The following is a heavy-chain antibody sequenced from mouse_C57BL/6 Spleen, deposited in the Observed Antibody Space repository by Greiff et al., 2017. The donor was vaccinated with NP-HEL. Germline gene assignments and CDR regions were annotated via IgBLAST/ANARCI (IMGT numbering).Heavy chain of an antibody. V-gene: IGHV1-82*01. CDR2: IYPGDGDT. D-gene: IGHD1-1*01. Sequence: QVQLQQSGPELVKPGASVKISCKASGYAFSSSWMNWVKQRPGKGLEWIGRIYPGDGDTNYNGKFKGKATLTADKSSSTAYMQLSSLTSEDSAVYFCAREGPYYGSSLWFAYWGQGTLVTVSA. CDR1: GYAFSSSW. CDR3: AREGPYYGSSLWFAY. J-gene: IGHJ3*01.